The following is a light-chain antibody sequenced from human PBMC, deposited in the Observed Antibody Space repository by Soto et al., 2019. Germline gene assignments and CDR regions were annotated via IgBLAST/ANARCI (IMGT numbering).Light chain of an antibody. J-gene: IGKJ4*01. Sequence: EIVMTQSPHTLSVSPGERATLSCRASQSVSSNFAWYQQKPGQAPRLLIYGASTRATGILARSSGSGYGTXXXXXXXSLQSEDFAVYYCQQYNNWPPLTFGGGTKVEIK. CDR1: QSVSSN. CDR2: GAS. CDR3: QQYNNWPPLT. V-gene: IGKV3-15*01.